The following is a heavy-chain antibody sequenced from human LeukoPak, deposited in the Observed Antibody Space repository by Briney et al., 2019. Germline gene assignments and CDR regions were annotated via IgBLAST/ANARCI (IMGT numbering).Heavy chain of an antibody. CDR2: ISYDGSSK. CDR1: GFTFSSYA. V-gene: IGHV3-30*18. D-gene: IGHD4-17*01. Sequence: PGKSLRLSCAASGFTFSSYAMHRVRQAPDKGLEWVAVISYDGSSKYFAKSVKGRFTISRDNSKNTLYLQMNSLRTEDTAVYYCAKDSVTTLDYWGQGTLVTVSS. CDR3: AKDSVTTLDY. J-gene: IGHJ4*02.